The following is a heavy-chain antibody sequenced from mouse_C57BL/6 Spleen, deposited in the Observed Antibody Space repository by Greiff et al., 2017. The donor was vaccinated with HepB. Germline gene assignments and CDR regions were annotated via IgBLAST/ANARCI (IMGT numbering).Heavy chain of an antibody. Sequence: EVKLMDSEGGLVQPGSSMKLSCTASGFTFSDYYMAWVRQVPEKGLEWVANINYDGSSTYYLDSLKSRFIISRDNAKNILYLQMSSLKSEDTATYYCARDGYYVGWYFDVWGTGTTVTVSS. CDR1: GFTFSDYY. CDR3: ARDGYYVGWYFDV. V-gene: IGHV5-16*01. J-gene: IGHJ1*03. D-gene: IGHD2-3*01. CDR2: INYDGSST.